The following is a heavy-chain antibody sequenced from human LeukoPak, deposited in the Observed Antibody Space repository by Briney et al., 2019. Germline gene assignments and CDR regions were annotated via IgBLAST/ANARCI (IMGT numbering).Heavy chain of an antibody. CDR1: GFSLGTPGVG. CDR2: NYWDDDK. J-gene: IGHJ3*02. CDR3: AHHYYDSSGYYSYAFDI. Sequence: SGPTLVNPTQTLTLTSTFTGFSLGTPGVGVGWIRQPPTKALVWLALNYWDDDKRYSPSLKSRLTITKDTSKNQVVLTMTNMDPVETATYSCAHHYYDSSGYYSYAFDIWGQGTMVTVSS. V-gene: IGHV2-5*02. D-gene: IGHD3-22*01.